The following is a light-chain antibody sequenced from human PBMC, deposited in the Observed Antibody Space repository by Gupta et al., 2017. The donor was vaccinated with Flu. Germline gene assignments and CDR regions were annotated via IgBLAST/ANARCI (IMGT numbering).Light chain of an antibody. V-gene: IGLV4-69*01. J-gene: IGLJ3*02. CDR3: QTWGTGIRV. CDR2: LNSDGRH. CDR1: SGHSSYA. Sequence: VKLTCTLSSGHSSYAIAWHQQQPEKGPRYLMKLNSDGRHSKGDGIPDRFSGSSSGAERYLTISSLQSEDEADYYCQTWGTGIRVFGGGTKLTVL.